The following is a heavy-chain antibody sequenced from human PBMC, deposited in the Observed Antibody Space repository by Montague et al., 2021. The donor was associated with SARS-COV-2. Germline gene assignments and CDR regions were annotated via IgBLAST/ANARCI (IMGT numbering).Heavy chain of an antibody. Sequence: SETLSLTCSGSGDSISNYSWSWIRQSPGKGLEWIGYIYYSGSTNYNPSLTSRVAISVDTSKNQVSLKLTSVTAADTAVYYCARHLRVTTVTSHMYHYAMDVWGQGTTVTVS. CDR2: IYYSGST. CDR3: ARHLRVTTVTSHMYHYAMDV. D-gene: IGHD4-11*01. V-gene: IGHV4-59*08. J-gene: IGHJ6*02. CDR1: GDSISNYS.